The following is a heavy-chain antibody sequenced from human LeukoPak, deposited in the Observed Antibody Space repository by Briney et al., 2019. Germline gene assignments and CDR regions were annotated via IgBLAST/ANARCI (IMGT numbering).Heavy chain of an antibody. V-gene: IGHV4-4*07. CDR3: ARHREIGGAYGGGGYDI. CDR1: GASISDYC. J-gene: IGHJ3*02. CDR2: IYINGNT. Sequence: SETLSLTCTVSGASISDYCWSWIRQPAGKGLEWIGRIYINGNTNHNPSLKSRVTMSADTSESQFSLMLSSVTAADTAVYYCARHREIGGAYGGGGYDIWGPGTMVTVSS. D-gene: IGHD2-15*01.